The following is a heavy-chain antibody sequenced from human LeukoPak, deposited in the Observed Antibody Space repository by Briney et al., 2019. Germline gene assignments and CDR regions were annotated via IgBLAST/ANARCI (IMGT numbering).Heavy chain of an antibody. Sequence: KTSETLSLTCAVSGASFNTYYWSWVRQSPDKGLEWIGEIDRSGSTNYNPSLESRVIISLDTSKNQFSLNLTSVTAADTAIYYCARGSSYYDRSGFYYPGMDVWGQGTTVTVSS. CDR1: GASFNTYY. CDR3: ARGSSYYDRSGFYYPGMDV. D-gene: IGHD3-22*01. CDR2: IDRSGST. J-gene: IGHJ6*02. V-gene: IGHV4-34*01.